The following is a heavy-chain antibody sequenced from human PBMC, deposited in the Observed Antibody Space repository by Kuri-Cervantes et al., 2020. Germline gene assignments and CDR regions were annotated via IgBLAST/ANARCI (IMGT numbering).Heavy chain of an antibody. CDR3: ARDLVSFLATALDY. CDR1: GFTFSSYW. Sequence: GESLKISCAASGFTFSSYWMSWVRQAPGKGLEWVANIKQDGSEKHYVDSVKGRFTIFRDNAKNSLYLQMNSLRAEDTAVYYCARDLVSFLATALDYWGQGTLVTVSS. J-gene: IGHJ4*02. D-gene: IGHD4-17*01. V-gene: IGHV3-7*04. CDR2: IKQDGSEK.